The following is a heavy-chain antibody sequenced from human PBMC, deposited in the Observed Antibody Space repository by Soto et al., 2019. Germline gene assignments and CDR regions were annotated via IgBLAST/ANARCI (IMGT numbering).Heavy chain of an antibody. CDR3: ASPAESLADRRHHFAY. J-gene: IGHJ4*02. V-gene: IGHV1-69*02. Sequence: GASVKVSCQASGGTFRSYTISWVRQAPGQGLEWMGRIIPILGIANYAQKFQGRVTITADKSTSTAYMELSSLRSEDTAVYYCASPAESLADRRHHFAYCGQGTPVPVSS. CDR2: IIPILGIA. CDR1: GGTFRSYT. D-gene: IGHD6-6*01.